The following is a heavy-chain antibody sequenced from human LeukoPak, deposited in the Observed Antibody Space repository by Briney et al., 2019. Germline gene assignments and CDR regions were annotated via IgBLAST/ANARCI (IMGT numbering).Heavy chain of an antibody. D-gene: IGHD5-24*01. V-gene: IGHV4-38-2*01. J-gene: IGHJ3*02. CDR3: ARQVVEMATISAFDI. Sequence: SETLSLTCAVSGYSISSGYYWGWIRQPPGKGLEWIVSIYHSGSTYYNPSLKSRVTISVDTSKNQSSLKLSSVTAADTAVYYCARQVVEMATISAFDIWGQGTMVTVSS. CDR1: GYSISSGYY. CDR2: IYHSGST.